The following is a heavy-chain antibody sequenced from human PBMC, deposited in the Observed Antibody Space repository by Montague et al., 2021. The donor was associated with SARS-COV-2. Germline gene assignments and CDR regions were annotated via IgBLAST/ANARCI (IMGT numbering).Heavy chain of an antibody. CDR2: ICVNGST. V-gene: IGHV4-59*08. D-gene: IGHD2-15*01. J-gene: IGHJ4*02. CDR3: ARHYSATLPAVY. CDR1: GGSISSVD. Sequence: SETLSLTCTVSGGSISSVDWKWIRLHPRNGREWYGVICVNGSTNYNPSLTSRVTMSVDTSKNQFSLKVNSVTAADTAVYYCARHYSATLPAVYWGQGTLVTVSS.